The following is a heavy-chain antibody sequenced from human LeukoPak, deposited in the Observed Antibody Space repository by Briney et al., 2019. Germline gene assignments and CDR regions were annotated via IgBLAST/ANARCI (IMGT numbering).Heavy chain of an antibody. CDR1: GFTVISNY. D-gene: IGHD2-2*01. J-gene: IGHJ2*01. CDR3: ARGVPAAISNWYFDL. CDR2: IYSGGST. Sequence: PGGALRLSCAASGFTVISNYMSWVRQAPGKGLEWVSVIYSGGSTYYADSVKGRFTISRDNSKNTLYLQMNTLRTEDTAVYYCARGVPAAISNWYFDLWGRGTLVTVSS. V-gene: IGHV3-53*01.